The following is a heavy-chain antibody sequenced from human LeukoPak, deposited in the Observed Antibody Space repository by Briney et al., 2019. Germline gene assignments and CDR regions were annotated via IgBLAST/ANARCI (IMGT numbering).Heavy chain of an antibody. Sequence: PSETLSLTCTVSGGSISSYYWSWIRQPAGKGLEWVGHIYTSGSTNYNPSLKSRVTISVDMSKNRFSLKLSSVTAADTAVYYCASPLFCSGTGCYDSWGQGTLVTVSS. D-gene: IGHD2-2*01. CDR2: IYTSGST. CDR1: GGSISSYY. V-gene: IGHV4-4*07. CDR3: ASPLFCSGTGCYDS. J-gene: IGHJ4*02.